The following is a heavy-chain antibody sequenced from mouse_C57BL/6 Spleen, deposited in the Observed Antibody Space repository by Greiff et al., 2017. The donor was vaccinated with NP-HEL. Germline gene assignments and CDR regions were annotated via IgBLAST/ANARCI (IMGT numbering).Heavy chain of an antibody. D-gene: IGHD2-4*01. Sequence: QVQLQQPGAELVKPGASVKLSCKASGYTFTSYWMHWVKQRPRQGLEWIGMIHPNSGSTNYNEKFKSKATLTVDKSSSTAYMQLSSLTSEDSAVYYCARNYDGWYFDVWGTGTTVTVSS. CDR3: ARNYDGWYFDV. CDR2: IHPNSGST. J-gene: IGHJ1*03. CDR1: GYTFTSYW. V-gene: IGHV1-64*01.